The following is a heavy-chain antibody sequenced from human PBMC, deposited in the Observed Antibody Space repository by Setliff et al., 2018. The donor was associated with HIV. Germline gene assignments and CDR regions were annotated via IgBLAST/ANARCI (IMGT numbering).Heavy chain of an antibody. D-gene: IGHD1-20*01. CDR1: RGSISSFH. Sequence: TSETLSLTCTVSRGSISSFHWSWIRRPPGMGLEWIGYISNVGRTNCIPSLKSRVTISMDTSKDQFSLRLTSVTAADTAVYYCVRHAGARIGISDAFDIWGQGSMVTVSS. CDR3: VRHAGARIGISDAFDI. V-gene: IGHV4-59*08. CDR2: ISNVGRT. J-gene: IGHJ3*02.